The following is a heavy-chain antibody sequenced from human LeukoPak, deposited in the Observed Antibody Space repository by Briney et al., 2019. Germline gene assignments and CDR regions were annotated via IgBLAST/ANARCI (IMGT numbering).Heavy chain of an antibody. CDR2: ISSNGGST. V-gene: IGHV3-64*01. CDR1: GFTFSSYA. D-gene: IGHD2-21*02. J-gene: IGHJ4*02. CDR3: ARDRTDGVVTAIRYYFDY. Sequence: GGSLRRSCAASGFTFSSYAMHWVRQAPGKGLEYLSAISSNGGSTYYANSVKGRFTISRENSKNTLYLQMGSLRAEDMAVYYCARDRTDGVVTAIRYYFDYWGQGTLVTVSS.